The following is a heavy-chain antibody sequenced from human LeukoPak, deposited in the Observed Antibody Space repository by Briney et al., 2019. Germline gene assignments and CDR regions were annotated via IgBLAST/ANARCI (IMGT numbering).Heavy chain of an antibody. CDR3: ARAGELRYMDV. J-gene: IGHJ6*03. Sequence: GGSLRLSCAASGFTFSDYYMSWIRQAPGKGLEWVSTIKGIGPTTYYADSLKGRFTISRDNAKNLLFLQMSSLRADDTAIYYCARAGELRYMDVWGKGTAVTVSS. CDR1: GFTFSDYY. V-gene: IGHV3-11*04. CDR2: IKGIGPTT. D-gene: IGHD3-16*01.